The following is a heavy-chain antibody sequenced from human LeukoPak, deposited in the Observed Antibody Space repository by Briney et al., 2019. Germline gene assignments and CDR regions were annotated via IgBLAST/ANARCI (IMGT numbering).Heavy chain of an antibody. Sequence: SETLSLTCTVSGGSISSYYWSWIRHPPGKGLEWIGYNYHSGSTKYNPSLKSRVTISVDTSKKQFSLKLSSVTAADTAVYYCARFNFLLYSSSHNWFDPWGQGILVTVSS. CDR3: ARFNFLLYSSSHNWFDP. CDR1: GGSISSYY. J-gene: IGHJ5*02. CDR2: NYHSGST. V-gene: IGHV4-59*01. D-gene: IGHD6-13*01.